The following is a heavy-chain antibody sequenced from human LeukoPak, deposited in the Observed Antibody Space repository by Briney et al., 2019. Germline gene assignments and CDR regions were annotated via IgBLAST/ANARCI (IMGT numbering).Heavy chain of an antibody. J-gene: IGHJ4*02. CDR1: GGSISSSSYY. V-gene: IGHV4-39*07. D-gene: IGHD4-11*01. CDR2: IYYSGST. Sequence: SETLSLTCTVSGGSISSSSYYWGWIRQPPEKGLEWIGSIYYSGSTYYNPSLKSRVTISVDTSKNQFSLKLSSVTAADTAVYYCASQYSNYGEGLFDYWGQGTLVTVSS. CDR3: ASQYSNYGEGLFDY.